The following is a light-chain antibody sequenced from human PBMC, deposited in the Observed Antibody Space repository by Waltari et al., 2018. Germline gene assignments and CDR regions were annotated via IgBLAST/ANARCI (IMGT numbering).Light chain of an antibody. CDR2: TNN. V-gene: IGLV1-40*01. Sequence: VLTHPPSVPGAPGQRATISCTARTSNLQPYYPVQWYQHLPGTAPKVLISTNNHRPSGVPDRFSGSRSGASASLAITGLQSEDGADYYCQSCDNSLDGYVFGTGTKVTVL. CDR3: QSCDNSLDGYV. CDR1: TSNLQPYYP. J-gene: IGLJ1*01.